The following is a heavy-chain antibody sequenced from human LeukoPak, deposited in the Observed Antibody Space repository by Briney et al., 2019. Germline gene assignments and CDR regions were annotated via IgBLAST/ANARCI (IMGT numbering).Heavy chain of an antibody. CDR3: ASSSWYDYYYYGMDV. Sequence: GASVKVSCKASGYTFTSYGISWVRQAPGQGLEWMGWISAYNGNTNYAQKLQGRVTMTTDTSTSTAYMELRSLRSDDTAVYYCASSSWYDYYYYGMDVWGQGTTVTVSS. CDR2: ISAYNGNT. D-gene: IGHD6-13*01. J-gene: IGHJ6*02. V-gene: IGHV1-18*01. CDR1: GYTFTSYG.